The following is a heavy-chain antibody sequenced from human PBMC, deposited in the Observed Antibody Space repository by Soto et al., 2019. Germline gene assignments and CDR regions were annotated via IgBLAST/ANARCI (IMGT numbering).Heavy chain of an antibody. CDR3: AREYQLSTFDY. Sequence: GGSLRLSCAASGFTVSSNYMSWVRQAPGKGLEWVSVIYSGGSTYYADSVKGRFTISRDNSKNTLYLQMNSLRAEDTAVYYCAREYQLSTFDYWGQGTLVTVSS. J-gene: IGHJ4*02. CDR2: IYSGGST. CDR1: GFTVSSNY. D-gene: IGHD2-2*01. V-gene: IGHV3-53*01.